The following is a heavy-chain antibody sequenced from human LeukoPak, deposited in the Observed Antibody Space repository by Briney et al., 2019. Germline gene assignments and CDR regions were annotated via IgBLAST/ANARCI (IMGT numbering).Heavy chain of an antibody. CDR3: ARGVTAPHGY. Sequence: NPGGSLRLSCAASGFTFSSYSMKWVRQAPGKGLEWVSSVSSSSSYIYYADSVKGRFTISRDNAKNSLYLQMNSLRAEDTAVYYCARGVTAPHGYWGQGTLVTVSS. CDR2: VSSSSSYI. J-gene: IGHJ4*02. CDR1: GFTFSSYS. V-gene: IGHV3-21*01. D-gene: IGHD2-21*02.